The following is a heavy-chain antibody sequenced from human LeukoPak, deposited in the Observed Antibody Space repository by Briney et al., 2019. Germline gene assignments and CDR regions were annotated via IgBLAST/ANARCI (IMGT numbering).Heavy chain of an antibody. V-gene: IGHV4-39*01. CDR1: GGPISSSSYY. Sequence: SETLSLTCTVSGGPISSSSYYWGWLRQPPGTGLEWIGSIYYSGSTYYNPSLKSRVTISVDTSKNQFSLKLSSVTAADTAVYYCARLGGTGTPTLLWGQGTLVTVSS. CDR3: ARLGGTGTPTLL. D-gene: IGHD1-1*01. J-gene: IGHJ4*02. CDR2: IYYSGST.